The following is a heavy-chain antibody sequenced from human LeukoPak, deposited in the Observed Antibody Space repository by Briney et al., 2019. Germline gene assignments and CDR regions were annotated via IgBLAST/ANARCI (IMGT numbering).Heavy chain of an antibody. D-gene: IGHD6-13*01. J-gene: IGHJ4*02. CDR2: IRSKANSYAT. V-gene: IGHV3-73*01. Sequence: GGSLRLSCAASGLTFSSHWMHWVRQASGKGLEWVGRIRSKANSYATAYAASVKGRFTIFRDDSKNTAYLQMNSLKTEDTAVYYCTRRDSSSKNFDYWGQGTLVTVSS. CDR3: TRRDSSSKNFDY. CDR1: GLTFSSHW.